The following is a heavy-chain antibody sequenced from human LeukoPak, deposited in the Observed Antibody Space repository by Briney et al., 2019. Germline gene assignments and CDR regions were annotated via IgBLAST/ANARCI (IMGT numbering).Heavy chain of an antibody. Sequence: PSETLSLTCAVYGGSFSGYYWSWIRQPPGKGLEWIWEINHSGSTNYNPSLKSRVTISVDTSKNQFSLKLSSVTAADTAVYYCARRRATNFDYWGQGTLVTVSS. J-gene: IGHJ4*02. CDR1: GGSFSGYY. CDR2: INHSGST. V-gene: IGHV4-34*01. CDR3: ARRRATNFDY. D-gene: IGHD1-26*01.